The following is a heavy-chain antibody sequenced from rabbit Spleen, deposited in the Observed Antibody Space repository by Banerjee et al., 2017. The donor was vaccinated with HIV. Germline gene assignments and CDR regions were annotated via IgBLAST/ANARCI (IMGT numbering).Heavy chain of an antibody. J-gene: IGHJ4*01. CDR3: ARDLVGVIGWNFYL. V-gene: IGHV1S45*01. Sequence: QEQLKETGGGLVQPEGSLTLTCKASGFSFGDRDVMCWVRQAPGKGLEWIACINAATAKPVYATWAKGRFTISRTSSTTVTLRMTRLTAADTATYFCARDLVGVIGWNFYLWGPGTLVTVS. CDR2: INAATAKP. CDR1: GFSFGDRDV. D-gene: IGHD1-1*01.